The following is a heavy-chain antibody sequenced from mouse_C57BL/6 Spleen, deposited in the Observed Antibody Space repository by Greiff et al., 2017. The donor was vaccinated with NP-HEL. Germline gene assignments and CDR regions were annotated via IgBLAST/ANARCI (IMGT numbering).Heavy chain of an antibody. J-gene: IGHJ4*01. V-gene: IGHV6-3*01. CDR3: SKLGRYYAMDY. Sequence: DVQLQESGGGLVQPGGSMKLSCVASGFTFSNYWMNWVRQSPEKGLEWVAQIRLKSDNYATHYAESVKGRFTISRDDSKSSVYLQMHNLRAEDTGIYYCSKLGRYYAMDYWGQGTSVTVSS. D-gene: IGHD4-1*01. CDR2: IRLKSDNYAT. CDR1: GFTFSNYW.